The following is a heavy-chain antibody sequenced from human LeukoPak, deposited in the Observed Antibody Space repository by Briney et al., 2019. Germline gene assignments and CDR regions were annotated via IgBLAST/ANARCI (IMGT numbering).Heavy chain of an antibody. D-gene: IGHD3/OR15-3a*01. CDR2: INSDGSST. J-gene: IGHJ4*02. CDR1: GFTFRSHW. CDR3: VRLGTGYLYYFGS. Sequence: GGSLRLSCAASGFTFRSHWMHWVRQAPGKGLVWVSRINSDGSSTSYADSVKGRFTISRDNAKNTLFLQMNSLGAEDTAVYYCVRLGTGYLYYFGSWGQGTLVTVSS. V-gene: IGHV3-74*01.